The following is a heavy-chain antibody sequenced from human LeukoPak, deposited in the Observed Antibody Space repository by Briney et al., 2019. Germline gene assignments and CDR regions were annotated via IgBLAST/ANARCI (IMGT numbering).Heavy chain of an antibody. CDR2: ISSSGSTI. CDR3: ATSQYSSSQMDYFDY. Sequence: GGSLRLSCAASGFTFNNYAMSWVRQAPGKGLEWVSYISSSGSTIYCADSVKGRFTISRDNAKNSLYLQMNSLRAEDTAVYYCATSQYSSSQMDYFDYWGQGTLVTVSS. J-gene: IGHJ4*02. CDR1: GFTFNNYA. D-gene: IGHD6-6*01. V-gene: IGHV3-11*04.